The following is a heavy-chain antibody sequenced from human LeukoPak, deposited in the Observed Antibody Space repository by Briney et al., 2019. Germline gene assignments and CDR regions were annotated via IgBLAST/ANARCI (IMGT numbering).Heavy chain of an antibody. V-gene: IGHV5-51*01. Sequence: PGESLKISCKGSGYNFTSYWIGWVRQMPGKGLEWMGIIYPGDSDTRCSPSFQGQVTISADKSISTAYLQWSSLKASDTAMYYCARQDDSVGYYSTRPYDYWGQGTLVTVSS. CDR2: IYPGDSDT. CDR1: GYNFTSYW. J-gene: IGHJ4*02. CDR3: ARQDDSVGYYSTRPYDY. D-gene: IGHD3-22*01.